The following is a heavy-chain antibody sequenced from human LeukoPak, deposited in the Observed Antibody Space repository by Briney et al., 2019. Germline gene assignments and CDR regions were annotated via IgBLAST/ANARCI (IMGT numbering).Heavy chain of an antibody. CDR2: ISAYNANT. CDR3: ARASPPARSMVRGAEFDY. V-gene: IGHV1-18*01. CDR1: GYTFTSYG. J-gene: IGHJ4*02. Sequence: ASVKVSCKASGYTFTSYGISWVRQAPGQGLEWMGWISAYNANTNYAQKLQGRVTMTTDTSTSTAYMEPRSLGSDDTAVYYCARASPPARSMVRGAEFDYWGQGTLVTVSS. D-gene: IGHD3-10*01.